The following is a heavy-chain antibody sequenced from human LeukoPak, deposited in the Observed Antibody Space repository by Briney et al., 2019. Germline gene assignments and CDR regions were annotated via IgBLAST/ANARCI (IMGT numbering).Heavy chain of an antibody. CDR3: ARVLGGTRNGGFDY. Sequence: SETLSLTCTVSGYSISSGYYWGWIRQPPGKGLEWIGSIYHSGSTYYNPSLKSRVTISIDTSKNQFSLKLNSVTAADTAVYYCARVLGGTRNGGFDYWGQGTLVTVSS. CDR2: IYHSGST. V-gene: IGHV4-38-2*02. D-gene: IGHD7-27*01. CDR1: GYSISSGYY. J-gene: IGHJ4*02.